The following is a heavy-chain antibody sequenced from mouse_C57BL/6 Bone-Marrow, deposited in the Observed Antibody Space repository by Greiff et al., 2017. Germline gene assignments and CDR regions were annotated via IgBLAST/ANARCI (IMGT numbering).Heavy chain of an antibody. V-gene: IGHV5-6*02. CDR1: GFTFSSYG. D-gene: IGHD2-4*01. CDR3: ARHGGLRPLDY. J-gene: IGHJ2*01. Sequence: DVKLVESGGDLVKPGGSLKLSCAASGFTFSSYGMSWVRQTPDKRLEWVATISSGGSYTYYPDSVKGRFTISRDNAKNTLYLQMSSLKSEDTAMYYCARHGGLRPLDYWGQGPTLTVSS. CDR2: ISSGGSYT.